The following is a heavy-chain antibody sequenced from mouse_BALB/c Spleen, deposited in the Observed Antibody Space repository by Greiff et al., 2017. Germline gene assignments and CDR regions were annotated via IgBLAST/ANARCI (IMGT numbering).Heavy chain of an antibody. CDR3: ARSIYGHYFDY. CDR2: IYPGDGDT. D-gene: IGHD1-2*01. Sequence: VKLQQSGAELVRPGSSVKISCKASGYAFSSYWMNWVKQRPGQGLEWIGQIYPGDGDTNYNGKFKGKATLTADKSSSTAYMQLSSLTSEDSAVYFCARSIYGHYFDYWGQGTLVTVSA. V-gene: IGHV1-80*01. CDR1: GYAFSSYW. J-gene: IGHJ3*01.